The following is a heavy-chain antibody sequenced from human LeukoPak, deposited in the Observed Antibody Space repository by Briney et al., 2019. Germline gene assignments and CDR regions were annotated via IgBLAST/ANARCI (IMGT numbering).Heavy chain of an antibody. D-gene: IGHD3-22*01. J-gene: IGHJ4*02. CDR1: GFTYTDYS. CDR3: AKGAHSDYYDSSGYYVPLSFFDY. Sequence: PGGSLRLSCAASGFTYTDYSMSWVRQVPGKGLEWVSAISGSGGSTYYADPVKGRFTISRDNSKNTLYLQMNSLRAEDTAVYYCAKGAHSDYYDSSGYYVPLSFFDYWGQGTLVTVSS. CDR2: ISGSGGST. V-gene: IGHV3-23*01.